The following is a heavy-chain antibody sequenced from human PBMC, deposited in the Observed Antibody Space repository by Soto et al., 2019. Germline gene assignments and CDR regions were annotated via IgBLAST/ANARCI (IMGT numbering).Heavy chain of an antibody. V-gene: IGHV3-48*03. J-gene: IGHJ6*02. CDR1: GFTFSSYE. CDR3: AFRYDLTNCYYYGMDV. CDR2: ISSSGSTI. Sequence: PGGSLRLSCAASGFTFSSYEMNWVRQAPGKGLEWVSYISSSGSTIYYADSVKGRFTISRDNAKNSLYLQMNSLRAEDTAVYYCAFRYDLTNCYYYGMDVWGQGTTVTVSS. D-gene: IGHD3-16*01.